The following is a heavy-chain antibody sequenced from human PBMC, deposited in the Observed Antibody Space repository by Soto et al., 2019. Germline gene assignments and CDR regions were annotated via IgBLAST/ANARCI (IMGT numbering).Heavy chain of an antibody. V-gene: IGHV3-53*01. Sequence: GGSLRLSCAASGFTVSSNYMSWVRQAPGKGLEWVSVIYSGGSTYYADSVKGRFTISRDNSKNTLYLQMNSLRAEDTAVYYCAREHVDTAMVTLRGQRTLVTVSS. CDR1: GFTVSSNY. D-gene: IGHD5-18*01. J-gene: IGHJ1*01. CDR3: AREHVDTAMVTL. CDR2: IYSGGST.